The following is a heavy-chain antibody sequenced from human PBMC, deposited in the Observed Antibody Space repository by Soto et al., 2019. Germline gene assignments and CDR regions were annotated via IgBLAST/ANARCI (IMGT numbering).Heavy chain of an antibody. J-gene: IGHJ3*02. D-gene: IGHD3-16*01. V-gene: IGHV3-23*01. CDR2: ISGSGVLT. CDR3: AKGGYYSVFDS. Sequence: GGSLRLSCVASGFPFSSYAMSWVRQTPGQGLEWVSGISGSGVLTYYADSVKGRFATSRDNSNNTLSLQVHSLRVEDTAVYFCAKGGYYSVFDSWGQGTMVTISS. CDR1: GFPFSSYA.